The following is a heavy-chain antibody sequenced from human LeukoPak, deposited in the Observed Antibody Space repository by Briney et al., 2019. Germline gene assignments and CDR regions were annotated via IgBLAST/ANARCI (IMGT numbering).Heavy chain of an antibody. J-gene: IGHJ3*02. D-gene: IGHD2-15*01. Sequence: SETLSLTCTVSGGSINNYYWSWIRQPAGKGLGWIGRIYTRGSTNYNPSLKSRVTMSVDTSKNQFSLKLSSVTAADTAVYSCARGRYCSADICSGGDAFDIWGQGTMVSVSS. V-gene: IGHV4-4*07. CDR2: IYTRGST. CDR3: ARGRYCSADICSGGDAFDI. CDR1: GGSINNYY.